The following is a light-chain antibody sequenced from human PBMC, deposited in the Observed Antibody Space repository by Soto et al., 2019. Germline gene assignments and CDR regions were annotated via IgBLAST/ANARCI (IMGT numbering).Light chain of an antibody. CDR2: GAS. V-gene: IGKV3-15*01. CDR3: QQYIDWPRT. Sequence: EIVMTQSPATLSVSPGERATLSCRASQSVSSNLAWYQQKPGQAPRLLIYGASTRATGTPTRFSGSGSETEFTLTISGLQSEDFAVYYCQQYIDWPRTFGQGTKVDIK. J-gene: IGKJ1*01. CDR1: QSVSSN.